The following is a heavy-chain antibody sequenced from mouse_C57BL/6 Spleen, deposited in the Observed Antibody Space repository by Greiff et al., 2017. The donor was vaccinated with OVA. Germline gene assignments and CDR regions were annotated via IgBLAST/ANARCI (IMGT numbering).Heavy chain of an antibody. Sequence: VQLVESGAELVKPGASVKISCKASGYAFSSYWMNWVKQRPGKGLEWIGQIYPGDGDTNSNGKFKGKATLTADKSSSTAYMQLSSLTSEDSAVYFCARKDGSSQGYFDVWGTGTTVTVSS. V-gene: IGHV1-80*01. CDR3: ARKDGSSQGYFDV. CDR2: IYPGDGDT. D-gene: IGHD1-1*01. CDR1: GYAFSSYW. J-gene: IGHJ1*03.